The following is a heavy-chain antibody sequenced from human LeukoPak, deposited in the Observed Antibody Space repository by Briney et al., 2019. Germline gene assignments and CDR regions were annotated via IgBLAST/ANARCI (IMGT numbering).Heavy chain of an antibody. D-gene: IGHD2-2*01. CDR2: ISGSGGST. CDR3: ARDWGFSTSRYNWFDP. V-gene: IGHV3-23*01. CDR1: GFTFSSYA. J-gene: IGHJ5*02. Sequence: GGSLRLSCAASGFTFSSYAMSWVRQAPGKGLEWVSAISGSGGSTYYADSVKGRFTISRDNAKNSLYLQMNSLRAEDTAVYYCARDWGFSTSRYNWFDPWGQGTLVTVSS.